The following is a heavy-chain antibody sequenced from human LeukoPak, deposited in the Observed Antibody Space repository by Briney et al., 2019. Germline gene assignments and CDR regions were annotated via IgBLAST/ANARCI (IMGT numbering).Heavy chain of an antibody. V-gene: IGHV3-11*04. CDR2: ISSSGSTI. D-gene: IGHD2-21*01. CDR1: GFTFSDYY. Sequence: PGGSLRLSCAASGFTFSDYYMSWIRQAPGKGLEWVSYISSSGSTIYYADSVKGRFTISRDNAKNSLYLQMNSLRAEDTAVYYCARDRANIVVVSASEYWGQGTLVTVSS. CDR3: ARDRANIVVVSASEY. J-gene: IGHJ4*02.